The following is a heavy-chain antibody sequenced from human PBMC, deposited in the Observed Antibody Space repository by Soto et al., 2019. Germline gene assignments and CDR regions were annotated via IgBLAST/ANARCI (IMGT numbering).Heavy chain of an antibody. CDR1: GFIFDDYA. D-gene: IGHD7-27*01. Sequence: EVQLVESGGGLVQPGRSLRLSCAASGFIFDDYAMYWVRQAPGKGLEWVSGISWNSGRVGYGDFVKGRFTISRDNAKKSMYLQMNSLRPEDTALYYCAKDIRILWGGEVFSAVGDVWGRGTMVTVSS. V-gene: IGHV3-9*01. CDR2: ISWNSGRV. J-gene: IGHJ3*01. CDR3: AKDIRILWGGEVFSAVGDV.